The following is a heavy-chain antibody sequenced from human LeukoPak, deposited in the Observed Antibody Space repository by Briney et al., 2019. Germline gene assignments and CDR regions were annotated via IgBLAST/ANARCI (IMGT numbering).Heavy chain of an antibody. CDR3: ASQTYYYGSGSYYQVDY. V-gene: IGHV4-39*01. J-gene: IGHJ4*02. CDR2: IYYSGST. CDR1: GGSISSSSYY. Sequence: PSETPSLTCTVSGGSISSSSYYWGWIRQPPGKGLEWIGSIYYSGSTYYNPSLKSRVTISVDTSKNQFSLKLSSVTAADTAVYYCASQTYYYGSGSYYQVDYWGQGTLVTVSS. D-gene: IGHD3-10*01.